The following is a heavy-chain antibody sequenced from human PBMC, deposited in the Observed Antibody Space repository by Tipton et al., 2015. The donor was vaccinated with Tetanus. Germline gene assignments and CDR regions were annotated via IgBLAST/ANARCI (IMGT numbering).Heavy chain of an antibody. D-gene: IGHD6-19*01. Sequence: GLVKPSETLSLTCAVYGGSFSNYFWRWIRQPPGKGLEWIGEISPSGNTNYNPSLKSRVTISAGTSRNQFSLTLSSVTAADTAVYYCARGSGWADFWGQGTQVTVSS. CDR1: GGSFSNYF. V-gene: IGHV4-34*01. CDR3: ARGSGWADF. CDR2: ISPSGNT. J-gene: IGHJ4*02.